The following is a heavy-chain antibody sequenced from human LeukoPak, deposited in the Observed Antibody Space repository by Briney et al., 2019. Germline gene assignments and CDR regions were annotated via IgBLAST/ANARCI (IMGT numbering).Heavy chain of an antibody. CDR1: GFIFRDYT. V-gene: IGHV3-21*05. Sequence: GGSLRLSCTVSGFIFRDYTMTWVRQAPGKGLEWVSHIRSSGADIRYADSVKGRFTISRDDAKNSLFLQMNSLRAEDTAVYYCARDKDWAFDYWGQGTLVTVSS. CDR2: IRSSGADI. D-gene: IGHD3/OR15-3a*01. CDR3: ARDKDWAFDY. J-gene: IGHJ4*02.